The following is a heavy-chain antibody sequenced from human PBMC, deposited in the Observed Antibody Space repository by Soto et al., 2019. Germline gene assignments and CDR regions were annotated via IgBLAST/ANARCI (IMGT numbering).Heavy chain of an antibody. D-gene: IGHD5-18*01. J-gene: IGHJ4*02. CDR2: IYYDGTT. CDR1: GGSISRYY. V-gene: IGHV4-59*01. Sequence: PSETLSLTCTVSGGSISRYYWSWIRKPPGKGLEWIGYIYYDGTTDYSPSLTSRVTISADTSNNQFSLRLSSVTAADTAFYYCARAGYSYGFGYYYDYWGQGTLVTVSS. CDR3: ARAGYSYGFGYYYDY.